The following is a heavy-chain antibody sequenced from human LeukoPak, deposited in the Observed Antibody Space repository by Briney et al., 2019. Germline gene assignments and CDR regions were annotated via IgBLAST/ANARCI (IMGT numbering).Heavy chain of an antibody. V-gene: IGHV4-30-2*01. CDR1: GGSISSGGYY. CDR2: IYHSGST. D-gene: IGHD1-26*01. CDR3: ARDSVVGATTRYFDY. J-gene: IGHJ4*02. Sequence: SQTLSLTCTVSGGSISSGGYYWSWIRQPPGKGLEWIGYIYHSGSTYYNPSLKSRVTISVDRSKNQFSLKLSSVTAADTAVYYCARDSVVGATTRYFDYWGQGTLVTVSS.